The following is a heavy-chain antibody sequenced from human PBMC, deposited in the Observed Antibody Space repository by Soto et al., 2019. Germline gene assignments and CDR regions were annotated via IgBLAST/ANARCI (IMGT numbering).Heavy chain of an antibody. CDR3: AGGWLSDFAY. D-gene: IGHD6-19*01. V-gene: IGHV3-21*01. CDR1: GFTFSSYS. CDR2: ISSSSSYI. Sequence: EVQLVESGGGLVKPGGSLRLSCAASGFTFSSYSMNWVRQAPGKGLEWVSSISSSSSYIYYADSVKGRFTISRDNAKNSLYLQMNSLRAEDTAVYYCAGGWLSDFAYWGQGTLVTVSS. J-gene: IGHJ4*02.